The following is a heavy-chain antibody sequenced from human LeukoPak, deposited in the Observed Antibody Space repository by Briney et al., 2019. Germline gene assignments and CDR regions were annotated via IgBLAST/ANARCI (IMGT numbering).Heavy chain of an antibody. CDR2: IYYSGST. Sequence: SSQTLSLTCTVSGVSISSGGYYWSWIRHHPGKGLEWIGYIYYSGSTYYNPSLKSRVTISVDTSKNQFSLKLSSVTAADTAVYYCARYITVTTYYFDYWGQGTLVTVSS. D-gene: IGHD4-17*01. CDR3: ARYITVTTYYFDY. V-gene: IGHV4-31*03. CDR1: GVSISSGGYY. J-gene: IGHJ4*02.